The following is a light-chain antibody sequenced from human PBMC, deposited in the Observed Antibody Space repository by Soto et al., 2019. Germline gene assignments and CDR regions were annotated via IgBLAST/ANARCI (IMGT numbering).Light chain of an antibody. Sequence: EIVLTQSPGTLSLSRGERATLSCRASQSVSNTYLAWYQQKPGQAPRLLIYDASSRATGIPDRFSGSGSGTDFTLTISRLEPEDFAVYYCQQYGRSPGLFTFGPGTKVDIK. CDR3: QQYGRSPGLFT. CDR1: QSVSNTY. V-gene: IGKV3-20*01. CDR2: DAS. J-gene: IGKJ3*01.